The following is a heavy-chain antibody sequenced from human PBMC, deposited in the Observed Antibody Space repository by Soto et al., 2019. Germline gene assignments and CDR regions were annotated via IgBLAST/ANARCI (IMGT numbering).Heavy chain of an antibody. V-gene: IGHV4-31*03. CDR1: GGSVSSGGYY. J-gene: IGHJ6*03. CDR2: IYYSGST. Sequence: SETLSLTCTVSGGSVSSGGYYWSWIRQHPGKGLEWIGYIYYSGSTYYNPSLKSRVTISVDTSKNQFSLKLSSVTAADTAVYYCARHPYGYCSSTSCYGWDYYYMDVWGKGTTVTVSS. CDR3: ARHPYGYCSSTSCYGWDYYYMDV. D-gene: IGHD2-2*03.